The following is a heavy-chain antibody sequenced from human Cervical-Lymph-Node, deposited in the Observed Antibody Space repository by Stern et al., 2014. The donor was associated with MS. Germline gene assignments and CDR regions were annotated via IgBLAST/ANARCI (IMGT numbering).Heavy chain of an antibody. CDR3: AREYGSDSYTGFDS. V-gene: IGHV3-30*03. J-gene: IGHJ4*02. Sequence: QVQLVQSGGGVVQPGRSLRLSCAASGFTFSSYVMHWVRQAPGKGLEWVAGLSHDVRMTSHADSVKGRFTISRDSSTDTLYLQMSSLRAEDTAVYFCAREYGSDSYTGFDSWGQGTLVTVSS. CDR1: GFTFSSYV. CDR2: LSHDVRMT. D-gene: IGHD3-10*01.